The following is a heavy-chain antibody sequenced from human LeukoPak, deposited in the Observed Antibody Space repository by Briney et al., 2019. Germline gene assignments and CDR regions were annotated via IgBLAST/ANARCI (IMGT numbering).Heavy chain of an antibody. Sequence: ASETLSLTCTVSGGSISSYFWGWIRQPPGERLEWIGSIYYSGTSYSNPSLNSRVTISQDTSKNQFSLKLTSVTAADTAVYYCARAPNPYSSGWCVFDYWGQGTLVTVSS. J-gene: IGHJ4*02. CDR3: ARAPNPYSSGWCVFDY. D-gene: IGHD6-13*01. CDR1: GGSISSYF. V-gene: IGHV4-39*07. CDR2: IYYSGTS.